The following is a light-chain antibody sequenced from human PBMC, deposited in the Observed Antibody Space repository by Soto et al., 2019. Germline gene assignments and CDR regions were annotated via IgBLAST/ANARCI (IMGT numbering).Light chain of an antibody. CDR2: DAS. CDR3: QQTYSNFVS. V-gene: IGKV1-5*01. Sequence: DVQMTQSPSTLSASIGDRVTITCRASQSISQWLAWYQQQPGKAPKLLIYDASRLESGVPSRFSGSGSGTDFTLTISSLQPDDFATFYCQQTYSNFVSFGGGTRVEMK. J-gene: IGKJ4*01. CDR1: QSISQW.